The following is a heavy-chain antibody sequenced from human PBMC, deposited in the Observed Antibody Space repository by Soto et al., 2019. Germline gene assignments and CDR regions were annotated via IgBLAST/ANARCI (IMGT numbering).Heavy chain of an antibody. D-gene: IGHD3-3*01. CDR1: GFTFSSYS. V-gene: IGHV3-21*01. CDR3: ARPPRGNDFWSGQELQH. Sequence: GGSLRLSCAASGFTFSSYSMNWVRQAPGKGLEWVSSISSSSSYIYYADSVKGRFTISRDNAKNSRYLQMNSLRAEDTAVYYCARPPRGNDFWSGQELQHWGQGTLVTVSS. J-gene: IGHJ1*01. CDR2: ISSSSSYI.